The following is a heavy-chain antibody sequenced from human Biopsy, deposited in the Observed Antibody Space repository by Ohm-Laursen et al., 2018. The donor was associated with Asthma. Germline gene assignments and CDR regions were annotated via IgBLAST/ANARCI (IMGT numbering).Heavy chain of an antibody. Sequence: SLRLSCAAPGFSFSNYGMHWVRQAPGKGLDWVAVISFVGTNRNYTDSVKGRFTISRDNSRNTLHLEMNSLRAEDTAVYFCAKEVFPGWELRRGPDSWGQGTLVTVSS. CDR3: AKEVFPGWELRRGPDS. D-gene: IGHD1-26*01. CDR1: GFSFSNYG. J-gene: IGHJ4*02. CDR2: ISFVGTNR. V-gene: IGHV3-30*18.